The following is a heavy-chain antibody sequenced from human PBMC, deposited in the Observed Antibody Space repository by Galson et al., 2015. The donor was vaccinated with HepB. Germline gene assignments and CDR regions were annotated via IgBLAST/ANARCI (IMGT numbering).Heavy chain of an antibody. Sequence: FLRLSCAASGFTVSSNYMSWVRQAPGKGLEWVSVIYSGGSPYYADSVKDRFTISRDNSKNTLYLQMNSLRAEDTAMYHCARVDTVMVPNGRFDIWGQGTMVTVSS. CDR2: IYSGGSP. J-gene: IGHJ3*02. CDR3: ARVDTVMVPNGRFDI. V-gene: IGHV3-53*01. CDR1: GFTVSSNY. D-gene: IGHD5-18*01.